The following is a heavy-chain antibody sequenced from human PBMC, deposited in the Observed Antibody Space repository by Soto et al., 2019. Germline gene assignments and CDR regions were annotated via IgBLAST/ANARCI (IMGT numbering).Heavy chain of an antibody. CDR1: GFTFSSYG. D-gene: IGHD2-8*01. J-gene: IGHJ6*02. Sequence: PGGSLRLSCAASGFTFSSYGMHWVRQAPGKGLEWVAVISYDGSNKYYADSVKGRFTISRDNSKNTLYLQMNSLRAEDTAVYYCAKAYIVLMVYAPTDYYYGMDVWGQGTTVTVSS. CDR3: AKAYIVLMVYAPTDYYYGMDV. V-gene: IGHV3-30*18. CDR2: ISYDGSNK.